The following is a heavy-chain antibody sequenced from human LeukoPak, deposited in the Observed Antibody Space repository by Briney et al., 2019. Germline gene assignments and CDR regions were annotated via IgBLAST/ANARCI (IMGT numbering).Heavy chain of an antibody. D-gene: IGHD3-22*01. CDR1: GGSISSGGYY. J-gene: IGHJ4*02. CDR2: IYYSGST. CDR3: ARDHSYYDSSGYYYGGGFDY. V-gene: IGHV4-31*03. Sequence: SETLSLTCTVSGGSISSGGYYWSWIRQHPGKGLEWIGYIYYSGSTYYNPSLKSRVTISVDTSKNQFSLKLSSVTAADTAVYYCARDHSYYDSSGYYYGGGFDYWGQGTLVTVSS.